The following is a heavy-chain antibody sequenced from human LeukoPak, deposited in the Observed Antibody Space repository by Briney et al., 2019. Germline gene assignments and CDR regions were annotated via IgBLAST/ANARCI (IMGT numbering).Heavy chain of an antibody. CDR1: GYTFTSYY. J-gene: IGHJ4*02. V-gene: IGHV3-30*04. Sequence: SCKASGYTFTSYYMHWVRQAPGKGLEWVAGISSDGSNKHYADSVKGRFTISRDNSKNTLYLQINSLRAEDTAVYYCKEVDQWGQGTLVTVSS. CDR3: KEVDQ. CDR2: ISSDGSNK.